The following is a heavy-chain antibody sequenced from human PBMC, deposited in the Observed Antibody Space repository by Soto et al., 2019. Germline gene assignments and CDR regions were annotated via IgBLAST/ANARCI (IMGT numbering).Heavy chain of an antibody. CDR2: IRGSAGRT. CDR1: GFTFTNYA. V-gene: IGHV3-23*01. D-gene: IGHD4-17*01. J-gene: IGHJ6*04. Sequence: PGGSLRLSCAASGFTFTNYAMNWVRQAPGKGLEWVSTIRGSAGRTYYADSVMGRFTISRDTSQNTLYLQMNSLRAEDTALYYCVKDRNTVTTDFYGMDVWGKGTAVTVSS. CDR3: VKDRNTVTTDFYGMDV.